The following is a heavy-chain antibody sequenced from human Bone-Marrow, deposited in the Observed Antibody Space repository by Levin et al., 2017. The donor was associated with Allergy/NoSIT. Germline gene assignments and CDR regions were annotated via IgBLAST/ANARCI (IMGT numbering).Heavy chain of an antibody. CDR3: AHDSSGYYRLTS. J-gene: IGHJ5*02. CDR1: GLKFSDAW. Sequence: GGSLKLSCVVSGLKFSDAWMSWVRQAPGKGLEWVGRMKSRGSGGTIDDAAPVKGRFTISRDDSRNTLYLQMNGLKTEDTAVYYCAHDSSGYYRLTSWGQGTLVTVSS. CDR2: MKSRGSGGTI. V-gene: IGHV3-15*01. D-gene: IGHD3-22*01.